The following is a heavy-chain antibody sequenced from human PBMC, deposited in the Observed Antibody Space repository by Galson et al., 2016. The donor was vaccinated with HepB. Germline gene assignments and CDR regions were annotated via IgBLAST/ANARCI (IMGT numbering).Heavy chain of an antibody. J-gene: IGHJ6*02. V-gene: IGHV5-51*01. Sequence: QSGAEVKKPGQSLKISCKGFGYSFTNYWIGWVRQMPGKGLEWIGIFHPADSDTIYSPSFEGQVTFSADKSINTAYLQWGSLKASDTAMYYCAKISSSPDIHTGGSVYYHFHGMDVWGQGTTVIVAS. CDR1: GYSFTNYW. CDR2: FHPADSDT. D-gene: IGHD2-8*02. CDR3: AKISSSPDIHTGGSVYYHFHGMDV.